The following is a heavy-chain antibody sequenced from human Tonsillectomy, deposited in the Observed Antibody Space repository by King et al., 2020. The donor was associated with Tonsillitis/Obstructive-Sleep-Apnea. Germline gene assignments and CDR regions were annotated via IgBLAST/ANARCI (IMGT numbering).Heavy chain of an antibody. Sequence: QLVQSGGGVVQPGRSLRLSCAASGFTFSSYGMHWVRQAPGKGLEWGAVISYDGSNKYYADSVKGRFTISRDNSKNTLYLQMNSLRAEDTAVYYCAKDRTTVTSPDYWGQGTLVTVSS. CDR2: ISYDGSNK. CDR1: GFTFSSYG. J-gene: IGHJ4*02. V-gene: IGHV3-30*18. CDR3: AKDRTTVTSPDY. D-gene: IGHD4-17*01.